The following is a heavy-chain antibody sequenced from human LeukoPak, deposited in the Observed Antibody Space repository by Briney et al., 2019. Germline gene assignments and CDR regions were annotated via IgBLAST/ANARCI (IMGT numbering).Heavy chain of an antibody. CDR3: ARFQPIYTNSYAWFDP. J-gene: IGHJ5*02. CDR1: GFTVSSDY. V-gene: IGHV3-53*01. CDR2: IYSDGST. Sequence: GGSLRLSCAASGFTVSSDYMNWVRQAPGKGLEWVSLIYSDGSTYYADSVKGRFIISRDNSANTLYLQMNSLRAEDTAVYYCARFQPIYTNSYAWFDPWGQGTLVTVSS. D-gene: IGHD2-8*01.